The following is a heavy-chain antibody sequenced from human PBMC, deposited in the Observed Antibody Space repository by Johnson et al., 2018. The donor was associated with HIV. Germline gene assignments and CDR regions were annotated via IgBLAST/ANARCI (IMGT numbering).Heavy chain of an antibody. J-gene: IGHJ3*02. CDR1: GFTFSSYW. D-gene: IGHD3-10*01. CDR2: IKQDGSEN. CDR3: ALEAVRSTDAFDI. V-gene: IGHV3-7*05. Sequence: VHLVESGGGLVQPGGSLRLSCAASGFTFSSYWMSWVRQSTGKGLEWVANIKQDGSENYYVDSVKGRFTISRDNDKNSLYLQMNSLRAEDTAVYYCALEAVRSTDAFDIWGQGTMVIVSS.